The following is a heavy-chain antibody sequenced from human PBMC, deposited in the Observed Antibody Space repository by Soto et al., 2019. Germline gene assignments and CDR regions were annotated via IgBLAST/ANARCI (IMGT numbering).Heavy chain of an antibody. J-gene: IGHJ4*02. D-gene: IGHD4-17*01. Sequence: GGSLRLSCAASEFTFSGYGMHWVRQAPGKGLEWVAVISYDGSNKYYADSVKGRFTISRDNSKNTLYLQMNSLRAEDTAVYYCAKDYGDFYGPMDYWGQGTLVTVSS. CDR2: ISYDGSNK. CDR1: EFTFSGYG. V-gene: IGHV3-30*18. CDR3: AKDYGDFYGPMDY.